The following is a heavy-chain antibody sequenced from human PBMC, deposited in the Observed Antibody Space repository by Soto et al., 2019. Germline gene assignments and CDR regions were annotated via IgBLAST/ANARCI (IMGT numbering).Heavy chain of an antibody. V-gene: IGHV3-33*01. Sequence: GGSLRLSCAASGFTFSSYGMHWVRQAPGKGLEWVAVIWYDGSNKYYADSVKGRFTISRDNSKNTLYLQMNSLRAEDTAVYYCARKLAAAGTNWFDPWGQGTLVTVSS. CDR3: ARKLAAAGTNWFDP. J-gene: IGHJ5*02. CDR1: GFTFSSYG. D-gene: IGHD6-13*01. CDR2: IWYDGSNK.